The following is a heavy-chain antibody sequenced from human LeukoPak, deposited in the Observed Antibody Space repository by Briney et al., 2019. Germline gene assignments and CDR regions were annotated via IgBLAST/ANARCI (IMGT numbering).Heavy chain of an antibody. D-gene: IGHD6-19*01. CDR1: GGTFSSYA. Sequence: GASVKVSCKASGGTFSSYAISWVRQAPGQGLEWMGRIIPILGIANYAQKFQGRVTITADKSTSTAYMELSSLRSEDTAVYYCARKPLDSSGWYNGGVWFDPWGQGTLVTVSS. CDR3: ARKPLDSSGWYNGGVWFDP. V-gene: IGHV1-69*04. CDR2: IIPILGIA. J-gene: IGHJ5*02.